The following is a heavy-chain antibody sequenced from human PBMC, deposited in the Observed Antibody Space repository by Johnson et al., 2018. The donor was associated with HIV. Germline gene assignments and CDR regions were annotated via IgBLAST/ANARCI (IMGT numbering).Heavy chain of an antibody. J-gene: IGHJ3*02. CDR3: ARDRGSSWANDAFDI. V-gene: IGHV3-7*01. Sequence: VQLVESGGGLIQPGGSLRLSCAASGFTVSSNYMSWVRQAPGKGLEWVANIKHDGSEKYYVDSVKGRFTISRDNAKNSLYLQRNRLRVEDTAVYYCARDRGSSWANDAFDIWGQGTMVTVSS. CDR1: GFTVSSNY. CDR2: IKHDGSEK. D-gene: IGHD6-13*01.